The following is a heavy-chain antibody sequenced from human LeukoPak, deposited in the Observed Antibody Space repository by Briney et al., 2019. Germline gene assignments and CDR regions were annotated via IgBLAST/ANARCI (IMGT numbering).Heavy chain of an antibody. J-gene: IGHJ3*02. CDR1: EFTFSSYA. Sequence: PGRSLRLSCAASEFTFSSYAAHWVRQAPGKGLEWVAVISHDGSNKYYADSVKGRFTISRDNSKNTLYLQMNSLRVEDTAVYYSARAPLGYCRGGSCYAHSGSYLYAFDIWGQGTLVTVSS. V-gene: IGHV3-30*04. CDR3: ARAPLGYCRGGSCYAHSGSYLYAFDI. D-gene: IGHD2-15*01. CDR2: ISHDGSNK.